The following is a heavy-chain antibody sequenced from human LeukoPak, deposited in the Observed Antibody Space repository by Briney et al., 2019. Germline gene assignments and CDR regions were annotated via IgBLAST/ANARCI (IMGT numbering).Heavy chain of an antibody. Sequence: GGSLRLSCAASGITFSNYIMNWVRRAPGKGLEWVSSISSSSSYIYYADSVKGRFTISRDNANNSLYLQMDSLRAEDTAVYYCARQLSGSGNYFIDSYGMDVWGQGTTVTVSS. CDR1: GITFSNYI. D-gene: IGHD3-10*01. J-gene: IGHJ6*02. CDR2: ISSSSSYI. V-gene: IGHV3-21*01. CDR3: ARQLSGSGNYFIDSYGMDV.